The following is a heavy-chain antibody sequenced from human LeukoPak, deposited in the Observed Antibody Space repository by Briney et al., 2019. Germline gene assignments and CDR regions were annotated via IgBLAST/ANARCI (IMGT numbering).Heavy chain of an antibody. CDR1: GFTFSDYC. J-gene: IGHJ6*02. CDR3: ARDRYYGSGRSYYYYGMDV. CDR2: ISSSGSTI. Sequence: PGGSLRLSCAASGFTFSDYCMSWIRQAPGKGLEWVSYISSSGSTIYYADSVKGRFTISRDNAKNSLYLQMNSLRAEDTAVYYCARDRYYGSGRSYYYYGMDVWGQGTTVTVSS. D-gene: IGHD3-10*01. V-gene: IGHV3-11*01.